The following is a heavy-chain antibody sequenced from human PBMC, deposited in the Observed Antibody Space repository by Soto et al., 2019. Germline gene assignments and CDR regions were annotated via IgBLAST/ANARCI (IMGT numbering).Heavy chain of an antibody. V-gene: IGHV1-18*01. CDR2: ISAYNGNT. D-gene: IGHD3-9*01. CDR3: ARSMFYDIMTGYYFDS. Sequence: QVQLVQSGAEVKKPGASVKVSCKASGYTFTSYGISWVRQAPGQGLEWMGWISAYNGNTNFAREFQDRVTMTADTSTSTAYMELRSLSSDDTAVFYCARSMFYDIMTGYYFDSWGQGTLVTVSS. CDR1: GYTFTSYG. J-gene: IGHJ4*02.